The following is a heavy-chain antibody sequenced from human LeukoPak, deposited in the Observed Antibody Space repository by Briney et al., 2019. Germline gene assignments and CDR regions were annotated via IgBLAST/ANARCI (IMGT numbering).Heavy chain of an antibody. CDR3: ARSLGRVPGYSSGDY. D-gene: IGHD6-19*01. CDR1: GGSFSGYY. J-gene: IGHJ4*02. CDR2: INHSGST. V-gene: IGHV4-34*01. Sequence: PSETLSLTCAVYGGSFSGYYWSWIRQSPGKGLEWIGEINHSGSTNYNPSLKSRVTISVDTSKNQFSLKLSSVTAADTAVYYCARSLGRVPGYSSGDYWGQGTLVTVSS.